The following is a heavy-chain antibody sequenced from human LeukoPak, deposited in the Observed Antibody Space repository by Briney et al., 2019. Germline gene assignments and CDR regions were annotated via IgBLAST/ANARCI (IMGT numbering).Heavy chain of an antibody. CDR3: AREGHGDYGLDY. V-gene: IGHV3-33*01. J-gene: IGHJ4*02. CDR2: IWYDGSNK. Sequence: PGGSLRLSCAASGSTFSSYGMHWVRQAPGKGLEWVAVIWYDGSNKYYADSVKGRFTISRDNSKNTLYLQMNSLRAEDTAVYYCAREGHGDYGLDYWGQGTLVTVSS. D-gene: IGHD4-17*01. CDR1: GSTFSSYG.